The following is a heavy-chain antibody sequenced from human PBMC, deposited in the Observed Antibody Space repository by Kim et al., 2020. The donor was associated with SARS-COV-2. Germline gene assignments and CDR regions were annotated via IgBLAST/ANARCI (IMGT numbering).Heavy chain of an antibody. CDR3: ARDQGDCGASSCYNYFDN. CDR1: GFSFSSYN. Sequence: GGSLRLSCVASGFSFSSYNMNWVRQIPGKGLEWVSSISSSSRYIYQTDSVKGRFTISRDNAKDSLYLEMNSLRVEDTAIYFCARDQGDCGASSCYNYFDNWGQGTLVTVSS. V-gene: IGHV3-21*01. CDR2: ISSSSRYI. J-gene: IGHJ4*02. D-gene: IGHD2-21*01.